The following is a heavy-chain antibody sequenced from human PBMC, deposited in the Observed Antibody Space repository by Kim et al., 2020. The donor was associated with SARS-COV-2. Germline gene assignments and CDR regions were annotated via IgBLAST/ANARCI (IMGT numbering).Heavy chain of an antibody. CDR1: GGSISSSSYY. Sequence: SETLSLTCTVSGGSISSSSYYWGWIRQPPGKGLEWIGSIYYSGSTYYNPSLKSRVTISVDTSKNQFSLKLSSVTAADTAVYYCARALPGKRYYFDYWGQGTLVTVSS. J-gene: IGHJ4*02. CDR2: IYYSGST. V-gene: IGHV4-39*01. CDR3: ARALPGKRYYFDY.